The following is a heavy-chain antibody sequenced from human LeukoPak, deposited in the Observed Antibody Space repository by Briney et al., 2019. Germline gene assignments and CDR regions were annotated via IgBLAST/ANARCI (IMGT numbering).Heavy chain of an antibody. CDR3: GRKIFGWGSYPDF. V-gene: IGHV3-33*01. CDR2: IWHDGSHK. J-gene: IGHJ4*02. CDR1: GFAFNTYA. D-gene: IGHD3-10*01. Sequence: PGRSLRLSCAASGFAFNTYAMHWVRQAPGQGLEWVALIWHDGSHKFYSNSVRGQFTISRDNSKNTVSLQMNNLRPEDTAVYYCGRKIFGWGSYPDFGGRGTVVTVSS.